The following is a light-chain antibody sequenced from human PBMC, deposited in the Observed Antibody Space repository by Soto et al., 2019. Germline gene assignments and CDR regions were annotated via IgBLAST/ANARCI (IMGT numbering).Light chain of an antibody. J-gene: IGKJ2*01. Sequence: AIQMTQSPSSLSTSVGDRVTITCRASQGISFDVAWYQQKPGKAPKLLIYAASSLQSGVPSRFSGSGSGTDFTLTISSLQPEDFAPYYCLQDYNFPYTFGQGTKLEIK. V-gene: IGKV1-6*01. CDR2: AAS. CDR1: QGISFD. CDR3: LQDYNFPYT.